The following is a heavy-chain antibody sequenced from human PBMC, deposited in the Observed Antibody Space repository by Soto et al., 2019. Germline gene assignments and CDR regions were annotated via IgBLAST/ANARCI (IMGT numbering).Heavy chain of an antibody. CDR2: IHGGGNSA. Sequence: EVQLLESGGDLVQPGRSLRLSCAASGFTCSGYAMSWVRQAPGKGLEWVSVIHGGGNSAYYADSVKGRFTISRDNAKNVLYLQMRSLSGEDTDVYYCSMKRGRVTISWHVDYLGQGTPVTVSS. V-gene: IGHV3-23*01. CDR1: GFTCSGYA. CDR3: SMKRGRVTISWHVDY. J-gene: IGHJ4*02. D-gene: IGHD4-17*01.